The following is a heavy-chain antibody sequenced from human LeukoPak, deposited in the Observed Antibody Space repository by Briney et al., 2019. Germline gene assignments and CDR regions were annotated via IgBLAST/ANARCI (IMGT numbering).Heavy chain of an antibody. D-gene: IGHD3-22*01. CDR3: ARDSNPGDSSGYYDAFDI. CDR1: GFTFSSCG. V-gene: IGHV3-33*01. CDR2: IWYDGSNK. Sequence: GGSLRLSCAASGFTFSSCGVHWVRQAPGKGLEWVAVIWYDGSNKYYADSVKGRFTISRDNAKNSLYLEMSSLRAEDTAVYYCARDSNPGDSSGYYDAFDIWGQGTKVTVSS. J-gene: IGHJ3*02.